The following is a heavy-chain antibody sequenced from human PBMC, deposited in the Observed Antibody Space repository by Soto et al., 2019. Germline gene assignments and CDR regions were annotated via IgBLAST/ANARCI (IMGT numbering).Heavy chain of an antibody. CDR2: IIPIFGTT. CDR1: GGTFSSYA. V-gene: IGHV1-69*01. D-gene: IGHD3-10*01. J-gene: IGHJ6*02. CDR3: ASGGATLVRGVLRTGYYGMDV. Sequence: QVQLVQSGAEVKKPGSSVKVSCKASGGTFSSYAISWVRQAPGQGLEWMGGIIPIFGTTNYAQKFQGRVTITADESTTIAYMELSSLGSEDTAVYYCASGGATLVRGVLRTGYYGMDVWGQGNTVTVSS.